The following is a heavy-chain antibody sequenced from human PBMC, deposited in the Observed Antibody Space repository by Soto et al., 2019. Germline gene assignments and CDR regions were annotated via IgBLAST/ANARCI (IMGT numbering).Heavy chain of an antibody. V-gene: IGHV4-31*03. D-gene: IGHD3-9*01. CDR1: GGSIRNDNFY. J-gene: IGHJ3*01. CDR3: WRDLDGVVTGRGAFAV. Sequence: QVRLQESGQGLVRPSKTLSLICTVSGGSIRNDNFYWSFLRQRPGTGLEWLGYISYSGITFYNPSLESRLFISVDPSNNQFSLNLKSVTAADTAMYYCWRDLDGVVTGRGAFAVWGPGTLVTVSS. CDR2: ISYSGIT.